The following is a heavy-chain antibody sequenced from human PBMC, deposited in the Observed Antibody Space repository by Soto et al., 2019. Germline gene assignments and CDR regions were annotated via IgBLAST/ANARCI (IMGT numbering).Heavy chain of an antibody. Sequence: SETLSLTCTVSGGSISSGGYYWSWIRQPPGKGLEWIGYIYYSGSTFYNPSLKNRVTISLDTSKIQFSLELSSVTAADTAVYYCVREGGDNWLDPWGQGTLVTVSS. CDR3: VREGGDNWLDP. V-gene: IGHV4-30-4*01. CDR2: IYYSGST. CDR1: GGSISSGGYY. J-gene: IGHJ5*02. D-gene: IGHD3-16*01.